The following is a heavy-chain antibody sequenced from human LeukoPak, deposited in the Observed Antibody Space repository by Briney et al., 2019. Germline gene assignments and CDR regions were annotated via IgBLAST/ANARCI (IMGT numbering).Heavy chain of an antibody. CDR1: GGSFSSSNYF. CDR3: ARERCTTAGCDKSFDS. CDR2: IYYSGNS. Sequence: PSETLSLTCTVSGGSFSSSNYFWVWIRQPPGKGLEWIGSIYYSGNSYYNPSLKSRVTISVDTSKNHFSLKLRSVMAADTAVYYCARERCTTAGCDKSFDSWGQGTLITVSS. D-gene: IGHD2-2*02. J-gene: IGHJ4*02. V-gene: IGHV4-39*02.